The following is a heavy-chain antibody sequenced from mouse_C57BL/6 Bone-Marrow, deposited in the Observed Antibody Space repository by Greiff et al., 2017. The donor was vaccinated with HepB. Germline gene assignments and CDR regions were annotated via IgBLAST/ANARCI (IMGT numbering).Heavy chain of an antibody. V-gene: IGHV3-1*01. CDR1: GYSITSGYD. J-gene: IGHJ3*01. CDR2: ISYGGST. Sequence: EVQLVESGPGMVKPSQSLSLTCTVTGYSITSGYDWHWIRHFPGNKLEWMGYISYGGSTNYNPSLKSRISITHDTSKNHFFLKLNSVTTEDTATYYCARDDYDWFAYWGQGTLVTVSA. D-gene: IGHD2-4*01. CDR3: ARDDYDWFAY.